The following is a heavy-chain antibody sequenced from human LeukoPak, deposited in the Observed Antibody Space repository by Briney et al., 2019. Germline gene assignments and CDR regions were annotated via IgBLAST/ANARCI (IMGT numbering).Heavy chain of an antibody. CDR2: IYYSGST. Sequence: SETLSLTCTVSDGSISSYYWSWIRQPPGKGLEWIGYIYYSGSTNYNPSLKSRVTISVDTSKNQFSLKLSSVTAADTAVYYCARVRSGYYYGSSGYAFDYWGQGTLVTVSS. J-gene: IGHJ4*02. CDR3: ARVRSGYYYGSSGYAFDY. V-gene: IGHV4-59*01. D-gene: IGHD3-22*01. CDR1: DGSISSYY.